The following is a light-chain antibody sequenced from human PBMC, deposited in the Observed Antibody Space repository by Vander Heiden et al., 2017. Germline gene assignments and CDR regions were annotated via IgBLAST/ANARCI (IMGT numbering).Light chain of an antibody. J-gene: IGLJ2*01. V-gene: IGLV1-40*01. CDR3: QSYDNSLKSVV. CDR2: GNF. CDR1: SSNLGAGLD. Sequence: QSVLTQPPSVSGAPGQRVTISCTGSSSNLGAGLDIHWYRHLPGTAPKLLIYGNFKRPSGVPDRFSGSKSGTSASLAVTGLQAEDEADYYCQSYDNSLKSVVFGGGTKLTVL.